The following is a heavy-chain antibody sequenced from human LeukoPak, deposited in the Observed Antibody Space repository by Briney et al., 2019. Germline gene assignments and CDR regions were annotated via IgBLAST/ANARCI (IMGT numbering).Heavy chain of an antibody. Sequence: PGGSLRLSCAASGFTFSGYEMNWVRQAPGKGLEWVSYISSSGSTIYYADSVKGRFTISRDDAKNSLYLQMNSLRAEDTAVYYCARDGRGTTGFFDSWGQGTLVTVSS. CDR1: GFTFSGYE. CDR2: ISSSGSTI. D-gene: IGHD3-10*01. V-gene: IGHV3-48*03. CDR3: ARDGRGTTGFFDS. J-gene: IGHJ4*02.